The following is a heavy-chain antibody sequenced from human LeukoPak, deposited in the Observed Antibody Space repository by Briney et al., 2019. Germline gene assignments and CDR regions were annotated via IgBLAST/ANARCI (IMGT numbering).Heavy chain of an antibody. D-gene: IGHD2-2*01. J-gene: IGHJ4*02. CDR2: ISGSGGST. V-gene: IGHV3-23*01. CDR3: AKGGTYCSSTSCPPDY. Sequence: GGSLRLSCAASGFTVSSNYMSWVRQAPGKGLEWVSAISGSGGSTYYADSVKGRFTISRDNSKNTLYLQMNSLRAEDTAVYYCAKGGTYCSSTSCPPDYWGQGTLVTASS. CDR1: GFTVSSNY.